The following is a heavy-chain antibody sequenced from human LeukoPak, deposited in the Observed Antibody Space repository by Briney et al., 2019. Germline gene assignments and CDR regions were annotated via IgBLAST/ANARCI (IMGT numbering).Heavy chain of an antibody. CDR1: GFTFSDYY. Sequence: GGSLRLSCAASGFTFSDYYMSWIRQAPGKGLEWISAMSASSSYTYYADSVKGRFTISRDNVKNSLYLQMNSLRAEDTAVYYCARALVGARHTFDYWGQGTLVAVSS. CDR3: ARALVGARHTFDY. V-gene: IGHV3-11*05. D-gene: IGHD1-26*01. J-gene: IGHJ4*02. CDR2: MSASSSYT.